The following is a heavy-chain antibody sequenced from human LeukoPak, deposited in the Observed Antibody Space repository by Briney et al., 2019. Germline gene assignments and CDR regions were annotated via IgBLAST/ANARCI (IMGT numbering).Heavy chain of an antibody. Sequence: GGSLRLSCAASGFTFSSDSMNWVRQAPGKGLGWVSSISSSSSYTYYADSVKGRFTISRDNAKNSLYLQMNSLRAEDTAVYYCARDQERNAVAGTLGYWGQGTLVTVSS. V-gene: IGHV3-21*01. CDR3: ARDQERNAVAGTLGY. D-gene: IGHD6-19*01. CDR2: ISSSSSYT. J-gene: IGHJ4*02. CDR1: GFTFSSDS.